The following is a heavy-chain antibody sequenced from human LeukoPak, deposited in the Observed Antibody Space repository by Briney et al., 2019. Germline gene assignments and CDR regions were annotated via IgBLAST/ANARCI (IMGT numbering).Heavy chain of an antibody. D-gene: IGHD1-1*01. CDR3: VKDNEAGGSPFDY. V-gene: IGHV3-64D*06. Sequence: PSGGSLRLSCAASGFTFSSYAMHWVRQAPGKGLEYVSRISDNGGSTYHADSVKGRFTISRDNSKNTLYLQMSSLRAVDTAVYYCVKDNEAGGSPFDYWGQGTLVTVSS. CDR2: ISDNGGST. CDR1: GFTFSSYA. J-gene: IGHJ4*02.